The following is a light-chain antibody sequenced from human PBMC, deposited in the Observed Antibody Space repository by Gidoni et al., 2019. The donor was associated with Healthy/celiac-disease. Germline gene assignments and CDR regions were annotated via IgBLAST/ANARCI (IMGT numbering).Light chain of an antibody. CDR3: QQYNSYYPGT. CDR1: QSLSSW. J-gene: IGKJ1*01. V-gene: IGKV1-5*01. Sequence: DIQMTPSPSTLSASVGARVTIPCLASQSLSSWLAWYQQKPGKAPKLLIYDASSLESGVPSRFSGSGSGRELTLTSSRLQADDFATYYCQQYNSYYPGTFGQGTKVEIK. CDR2: DAS.